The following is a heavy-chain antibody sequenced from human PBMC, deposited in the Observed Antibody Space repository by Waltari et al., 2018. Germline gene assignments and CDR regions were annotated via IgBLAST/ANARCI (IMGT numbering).Heavy chain of an antibody. Sequence: QVQLVESGGGVVQPGRSLRLSCAASGFTLGSFGLHWVRQVPGRELEVVAGISDDGSKPYHADSVRCRFTVSRDNTKNTLYLQMNSLRGEDTAVYYCVRESGVPSASTRWFDPWGQGTLVTVSS. V-gene: IGHV3-30*03. CDR3: VRESGVPSASTRWFDP. CDR2: ISDDGSKP. D-gene: IGHD2-2*01. CDR1: GFTLGSFG. J-gene: IGHJ5*02.